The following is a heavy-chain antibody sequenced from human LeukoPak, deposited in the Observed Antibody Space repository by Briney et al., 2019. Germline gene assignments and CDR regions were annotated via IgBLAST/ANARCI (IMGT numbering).Heavy chain of an antibody. D-gene: IGHD3-3*01. CDR1: GFTFSSYG. V-gene: IGHV3-30*02. J-gene: IGHJ5*02. Sequence: GGSLRLSCAASGFTFSSYGMHWVRQAPGKGLEWVAFIRYDGSNKYYADSVKGRFTISRDNSKNTLYLQMNSPRAEDTAVYYCATLYDFWSGYYEDNWFDPWGQGTLVTVSS. CDR2: IRYDGSNK. CDR3: ATLYDFWSGYYEDNWFDP.